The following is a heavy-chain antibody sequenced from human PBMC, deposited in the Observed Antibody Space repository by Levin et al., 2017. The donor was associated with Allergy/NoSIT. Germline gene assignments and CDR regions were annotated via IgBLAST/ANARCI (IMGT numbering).Heavy chain of an antibody. J-gene: IGHJ3*01. CDR3: ARRYSSGWDKGAFDV. Sequence: ASVKVSCRASGYSFTDYDINWVRQASGQGLEWMGWMNPNSGNTGYAQKLQGRVTMTRTTSISAAYMELSSLRSEDTAVYYCARRYSSGWDKGAFDVWGQGTMVNVSS. V-gene: IGHV1-8*01. CDR1: GYSFTDYD. D-gene: IGHD6-19*01. CDR2: MNPNSGNT.